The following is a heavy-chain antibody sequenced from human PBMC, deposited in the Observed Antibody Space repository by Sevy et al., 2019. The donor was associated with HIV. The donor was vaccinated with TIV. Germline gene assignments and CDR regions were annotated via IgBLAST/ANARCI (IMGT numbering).Heavy chain of an antibody. CDR2: LSDSGVST. J-gene: IGHJ4*02. Sequence: GESLKISCAASGFTSSSYAMSWVRQPPGRGLEWVSTLSDSGVSTYYADSVKGRFTISRDNSKNILYLQMNSLRAEDTAVYYCARDRATSATGTLFDYWCQGTLVTVSS. D-gene: IGHD3-9*01. CDR1: GFTSSSYA. V-gene: IGHV3-23*01. CDR3: ARDRATSATGTLFDY.